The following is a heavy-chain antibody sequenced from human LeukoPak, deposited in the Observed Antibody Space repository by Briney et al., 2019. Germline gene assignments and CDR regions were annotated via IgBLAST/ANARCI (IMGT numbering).Heavy chain of an antibody. CDR2: IIPILGIA. CDR3: AREGPPITMIVVVTPFDY. CDR1: GGTFSSYA. V-gene: IGHV1-69*04. Sequence: SVNVSCKASGGTFSSYAISWVRQAPGQGLEWMGRIIPILGIANYAQKFQGRVTITADKSTSTAYMELSSLRSEDTAVYYCAREGPPITMIVVVTPFDYWGQGTLVTVSS. D-gene: IGHD3-22*01. J-gene: IGHJ4*02.